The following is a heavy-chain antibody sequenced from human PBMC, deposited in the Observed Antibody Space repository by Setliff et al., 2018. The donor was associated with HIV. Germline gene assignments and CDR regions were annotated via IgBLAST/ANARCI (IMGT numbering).Heavy chain of an antibody. J-gene: IGHJ5*02. Sequence: ASVKVSCKASGYIFISYYIHWVRQAPGQGVEWMGIINPSGGSTTYAQKFQDRITMTRDTSSSTAYLELSSLRSEDTAVYYCARPVGGTGFDPWGQGTLVTVSS. V-gene: IGHV1-46*01. CDR2: INPSGGST. D-gene: IGHD1-26*01. CDR1: GYIFISYY. CDR3: ARPVGGTGFDP.